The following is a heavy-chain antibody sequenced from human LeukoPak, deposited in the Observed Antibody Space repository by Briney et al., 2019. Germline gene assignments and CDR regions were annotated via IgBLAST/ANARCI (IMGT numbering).Heavy chain of an antibody. CDR3: ASYCRGGDCSYDAFDI. V-gene: IGHV1-69*06. D-gene: IGHD2-21*02. Sequence: ASVKVSCKASGGTFSSYAISWVRQAPGQRLEWMGGTIPIFGTANYAQKFQGRVTITADKSTSTAYMELSSLRSEDTAVYYCASYCRGGDCSYDAFDIWGQGTMVTVSS. J-gene: IGHJ3*02. CDR2: TIPIFGTA. CDR1: GGTFSSYA.